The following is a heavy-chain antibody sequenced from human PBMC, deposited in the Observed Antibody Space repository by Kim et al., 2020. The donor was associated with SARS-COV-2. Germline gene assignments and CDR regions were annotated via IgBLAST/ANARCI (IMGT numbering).Heavy chain of an antibody. V-gene: IGHV3-72*01. Sequence: YATSREGRLTVARENSKNSLYLQLTSLKAEDTAVYYCARDTAAAMDVWGQGTTVTVSS. CDR3: ARDTAAAMDV. J-gene: IGHJ6*02. D-gene: IGHD6-25*01.